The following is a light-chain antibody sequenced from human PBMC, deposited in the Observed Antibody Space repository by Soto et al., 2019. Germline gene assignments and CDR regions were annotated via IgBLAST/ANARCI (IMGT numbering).Light chain of an antibody. CDR2: GNS. V-gene: IGLV1-40*01. Sequence: QSVLTQPPSVSGAPGQRVTISCTGSSYNIGAGYDVHWYQQLPGTAPKLLIYGNSNRPSGVPDRFSGSKSGTLASLAITGLQAEDEADYYCQSYDSSLSGSNVVFGGGTQLTVL. CDR1: SYNIGAGYD. J-gene: IGLJ2*01. CDR3: QSYDSSLSGSNVV.